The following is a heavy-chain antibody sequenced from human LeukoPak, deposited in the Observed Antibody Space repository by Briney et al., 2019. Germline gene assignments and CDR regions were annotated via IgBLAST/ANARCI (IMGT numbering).Heavy chain of an antibody. Sequence: SETLSLTCSVYGDSISNYFWTWVRQPPGKGLEWIGYINTSGDTKSISSLTSRITMSVDTSTNQYSLRLSSVTTADSAVYSGVKGLRAEDRYYSYYFMDVWGKGTTVTVSS. V-gene: IGHV4-4*09. D-gene: IGHD3-16*01. CDR3: VKGLRAEDRYYSYYFMDV. J-gene: IGHJ6*03. CDR2: INTSGDT. CDR1: GDSISNYF.